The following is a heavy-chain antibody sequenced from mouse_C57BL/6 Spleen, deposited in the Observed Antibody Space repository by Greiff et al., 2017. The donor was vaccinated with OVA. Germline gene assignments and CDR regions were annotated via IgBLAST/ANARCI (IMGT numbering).Heavy chain of an antibody. CDR1: GYTFTSYW. CDR2: INPSNGGT. V-gene: IGHV1-53*01. Sequence: QVQLQQPGTDLVKPGASVKLSCKASGYTFTSYWMHWVKQRPGQGLEWIGNINPSNGGTNYNEKFKSKATLTVDKSSSTAYMQLSSLTSEDSAVYYWSRRGCYGSTLDYWGQGTTLTVSS. J-gene: IGHJ2*01. D-gene: IGHD1-1*01. CDR3: SRRGCYGSTLDY.